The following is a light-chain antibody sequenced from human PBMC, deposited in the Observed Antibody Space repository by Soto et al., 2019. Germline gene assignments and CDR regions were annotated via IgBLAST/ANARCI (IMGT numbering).Light chain of an antibody. CDR2: DAS. CDR1: QSISSY. J-gene: IGKJ4*01. CDR3: QQRSNWLT. Sequence: EIVLTQSPATLSLSPGERATLSCRASQSISSYLAWYQQKRGQAPRLLIYDASIRASGTPARFSGSGSGTDVTLSISRLEPEDFAVYYCQQRSNWLTFGGGTKVEIK. V-gene: IGKV3-11*01.